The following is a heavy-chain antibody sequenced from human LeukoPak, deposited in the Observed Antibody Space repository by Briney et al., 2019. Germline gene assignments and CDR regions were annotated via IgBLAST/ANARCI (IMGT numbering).Heavy chain of an antibody. V-gene: IGHV1-18*01. J-gene: IGHJ4*02. Sequence: ASVKVSCKASGYTFTSYGISWVRQAPGQGLEWMGWISAYNGNTNYAQKLQDRVTMTTDTSTSTAYMELRSLRSDDTAVYYCARDGWDYYDSSGYPLWDYWGQGTLVTVSS. D-gene: IGHD3-22*01. CDR2: ISAYNGNT. CDR3: ARDGWDYYDSSGYPLWDY. CDR1: GYTFTSYG.